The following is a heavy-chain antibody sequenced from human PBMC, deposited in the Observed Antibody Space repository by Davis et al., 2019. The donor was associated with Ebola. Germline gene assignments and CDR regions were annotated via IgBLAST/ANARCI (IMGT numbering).Heavy chain of an antibody. D-gene: IGHD3-3*01. CDR2: ISGSSYYI. V-gene: IGHV3-21*01. CDR1: GFTFSSFS. CDR3: AGGDFWSGRFDY. Sequence: GGSLRLSCAASGFTFSSFSMNWVRQAPGKGLEWVSSISGSSYYIYYAVSVMGRFTISRDNAENSLYLQMNSLRAEDTAVYYCAGGDFWSGRFDYWGQGTLVTVSS. J-gene: IGHJ4*02.